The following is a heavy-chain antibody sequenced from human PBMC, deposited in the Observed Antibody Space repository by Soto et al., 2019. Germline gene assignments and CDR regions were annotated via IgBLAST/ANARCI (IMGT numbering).Heavy chain of an antibody. J-gene: IGHJ5*01. CDR1: GDSVSTNSAT. CDR2: TYYRSKWHN. V-gene: IGHV6-1*01. CDR3: ARLICNSWLDS. D-gene: IGHD2-2*01. Sequence: QVQLQQSGPGLVKPSQPLSLTCAISGDSVSTNSATWDWIRQYPSRGLEWLGRTYYRSKWHNDYAGSVKGRITIHPDTYNNQLSLQLNSGTPDDTAVYYCARLICNSWLDSWGQGTLVTVSS.